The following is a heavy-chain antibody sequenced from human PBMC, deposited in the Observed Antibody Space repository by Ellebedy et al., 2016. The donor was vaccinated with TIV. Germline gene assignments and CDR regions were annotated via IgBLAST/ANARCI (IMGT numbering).Heavy chain of an antibody. CDR3: AKELPCVIGSCYGVQLGPDY. J-gene: IGHJ4*02. Sequence: PGGSLRLSCAASGFTFSSYSMNWVRQAPGKGLEWVSSISSRSTYIYYADSVKGRFTISRDNAESSLYLQMDNLRDEDTAVYYCAKELPCVIGSCYGVQLGPDYWGQGTLVTVSS. CDR2: ISSRSTYI. V-gene: IGHV3-21*06. CDR1: GFTFSSYS. D-gene: IGHD2-2*01.